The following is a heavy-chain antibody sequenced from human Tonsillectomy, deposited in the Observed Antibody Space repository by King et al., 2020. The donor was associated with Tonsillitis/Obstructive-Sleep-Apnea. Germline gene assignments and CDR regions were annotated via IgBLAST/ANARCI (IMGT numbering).Heavy chain of an antibody. CDR3: ARQGGGTYTDGAFDI. Sequence: QLQESGPGLVKPSETLSLTCSVSGGSIISEHWSWIRQPPGKGLEWIGYIYYSGRTNYNPSLKSRLSMSVDTSKNRFSLKLNSVTAADTAVYYCARQGGGTYTDGAFDIWGQGTVVTVSS. CDR2: IYYSGRT. V-gene: IGHV4-59*08. D-gene: IGHD2-15*01. CDR1: GGSIISEH. J-gene: IGHJ3*02.